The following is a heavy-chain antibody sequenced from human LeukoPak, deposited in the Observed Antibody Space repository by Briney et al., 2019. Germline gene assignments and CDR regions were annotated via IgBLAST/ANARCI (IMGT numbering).Heavy chain of an antibody. Sequence: PGGSLRLSCAASGFTFSDYAMHWVRQAPGKGLDWVAVISYDGSNTYYADSVRGRFTLSRDNSRNTLYLQMSSLRAEDTAVYYCARGPFYCSSTNCYRSVVDPWGQGTLVTVSS. J-gene: IGHJ5*02. CDR2: ISYDGSNT. D-gene: IGHD2-2*02. V-gene: IGHV3-30-3*01. CDR1: GFTFSDYA. CDR3: ARGPFYCSSTNCYRSVVDP.